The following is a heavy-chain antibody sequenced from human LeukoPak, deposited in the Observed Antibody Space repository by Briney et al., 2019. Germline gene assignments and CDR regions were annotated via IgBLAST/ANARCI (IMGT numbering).Heavy chain of an antibody. CDR1: GGTFISYA. Sequence: GSSVKVSCKASGGTFISYAISWVRQAPGQGLEWMGGIIPIFGTANYAQKFQGGVTITTDESTSTAYMELSSLRSDDTAVYYCARHPTAYMDVWGKGTTVTVSS. CDR2: IIPIFGTA. CDR3: ARHPTAYMDV. V-gene: IGHV1-69*05. J-gene: IGHJ6*03.